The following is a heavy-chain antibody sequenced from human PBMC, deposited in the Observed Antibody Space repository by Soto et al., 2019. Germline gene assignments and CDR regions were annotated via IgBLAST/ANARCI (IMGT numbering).Heavy chain of an antibody. D-gene: IGHD5-18*01. J-gene: IGHJ5*02. Sequence: SETLSLTCAVYGGSFSGYYWSWIRQPPGKGLEWIGEINHSGSTNYNPSLKSRVTISVDTSKNQFSLKLSSVTAADTAVYYCASVDTAMVTDWFDPWGQGTLVT. CDR1: GGSFSGYY. CDR2: INHSGST. CDR3: ASVDTAMVTDWFDP. V-gene: IGHV4-34*01.